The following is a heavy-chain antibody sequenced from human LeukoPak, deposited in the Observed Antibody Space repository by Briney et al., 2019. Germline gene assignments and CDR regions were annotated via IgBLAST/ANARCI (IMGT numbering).Heavy chain of an antibody. J-gene: IGHJ5*02. CDR1: GGSISGYY. CDR3: ARGSSSWYYLESGWFDP. Sequence: SETLSLTCTVSGGSISGYYWSWIRQPPPKGQARIGEINHSGSTNYNPSLKSRVTISVDTSKYQFSLKLSSVTAAATAVYYCARGSSSWYYLESGWFDPWGQGTLVTVSS. V-gene: IGHV4-34*01. CDR2: INHSGST. D-gene: IGHD6-13*01.